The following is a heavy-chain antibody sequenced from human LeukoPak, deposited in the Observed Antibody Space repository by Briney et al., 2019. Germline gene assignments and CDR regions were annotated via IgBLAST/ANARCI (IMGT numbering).Heavy chain of an antibody. J-gene: IGHJ4*02. CDR2: IKQDGSDK. CDR3: ARGLRSDS. V-gene: IGHV3-7*01. Sequence: PGGSLRLSCITSGFTFNNYWMTWVRQAPGKGLEWVASIKQDGSDKYYVDSVKGRFAISRDSAENSLYLQMNSLRAEDTAMYYCARGLRSDSWGQGTLVTVSP. CDR1: GFTFNNYW.